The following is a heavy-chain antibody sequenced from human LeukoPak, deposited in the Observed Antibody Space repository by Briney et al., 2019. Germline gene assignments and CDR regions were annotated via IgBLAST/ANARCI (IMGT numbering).Heavy chain of an antibody. CDR1: GGSFSGYY. D-gene: IGHD3-10*01. J-gene: IGHJ6*02. CDR3: ARSRGYYGSGSYLLYYYGMDV. CDR2: INHSGST. Sequence: SETLSLTCAVYGGSFSGYYWSWIRQPPGKGLEGIGEINHSGSTNYNPSLKSRVTISVDTSKNQFPLKLSSVTAADTAVYYCARSRGYYGSGSYLLYYYGMDVWGQGTTVTVSS. V-gene: IGHV4-34*01.